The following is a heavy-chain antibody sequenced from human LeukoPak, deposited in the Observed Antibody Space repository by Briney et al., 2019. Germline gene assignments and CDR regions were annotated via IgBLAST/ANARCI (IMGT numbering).Heavy chain of an antibody. D-gene: IGHD3-16*02. Sequence: PGGSLRLSCAASGFIFSDYWMSWVRQAPGKGLERVAIIKQDGTEKFYVYSVKGRFTISRDAAENSLYLQMNSLGVEDTAVYYCARVLRSYCCAFDIWGQGTMVTVSS. CDR3: ARVLRSYCCAFDI. V-gene: IGHV3-7*01. CDR2: IKQDGTEK. J-gene: IGHJ3*02. CDR1: GFIFSDYW.